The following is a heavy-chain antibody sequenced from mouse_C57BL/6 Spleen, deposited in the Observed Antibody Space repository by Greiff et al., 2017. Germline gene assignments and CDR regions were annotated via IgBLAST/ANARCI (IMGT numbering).Heavy chain of an antibody. CDR2: IRNKANGYTT. D-gene: IGHD1-2*01. CDR3: ARYFYHFASYFDY. Sequence: EVPGVESGGGLVQPGGSLSLSCAASGFTFTDYYMSWVRQPPGKALEWLGFIRNKANGYTTEYSVSVKGRFTISSDNSQSILYLQMNALRAEDSATYYCARYFYHFASYFDYWGQGTTLTVSS. J-gene: IGHJ2*01. V-gene: IGHV7-3*01. CDR1: GFTFTDYY.